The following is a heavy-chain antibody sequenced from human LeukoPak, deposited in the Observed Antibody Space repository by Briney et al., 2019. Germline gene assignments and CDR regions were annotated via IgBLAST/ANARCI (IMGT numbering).Heavy chain of an antibody. J-gene: IGHJ4*02. CDR1: GGSISSSSYY. Sequence: SETLSLTCTVSGGSISSSSYYWGWIRQPPGKGLEWIGSIYYSGSTYYNPSLKSRVTISVDTSENQFSLKLSSVTAADTAVYYCARPGTYDISGYYYGGFDYWGQGTLVTVSS. CDR2: IYYSGST. V-gene: IGHV4-39*07. D-gene: IGHD3-22*01. CDR3: ARPGTYDISGYYYGGFDY.